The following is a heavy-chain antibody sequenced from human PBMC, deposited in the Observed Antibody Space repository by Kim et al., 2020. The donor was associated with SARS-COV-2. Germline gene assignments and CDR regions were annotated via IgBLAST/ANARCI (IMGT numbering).Heavy chain of an antibody. Sequence: GGSLRLSCAASGFTFSSYGMHWVRQAPGKGLEWVAVIWYDGSNKYYADSVKGRFTISRDNSKNTLYLQMNSLRAEDTAVYYCAKDRLYSSSWYPLYYYGMDVWGQGTTVTVSS. CDR3: AKDRLYSSSWYPLYYYGMDV. D-gene: IGHD6-13*01. CDR1: GFTFSSYG. J-gene: IGHJ6*02. V-gene: IGHV3-33*06. CDR2: IWYDGSNK.